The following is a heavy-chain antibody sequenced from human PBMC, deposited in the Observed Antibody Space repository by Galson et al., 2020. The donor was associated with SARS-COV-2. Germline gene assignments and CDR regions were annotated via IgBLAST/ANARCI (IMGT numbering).Heavy chain of an antibody. J-gene: IGHJ4*02. D-gene: IGHD3-22*01. Sequence: ASVKVSCKASGYTFTGYYMHWVRQAPGQGLEWMGWINPNSGGTSYTQKFQGRVTMTRDTSISTAYMELSSLRSDDTAVYYCATQARDSGGYYYFDYWGQGALVTVSS. CDR3: ATQARDSGGYYYFDY. CDR2: INPNSGGT. CDR1: GYTFTGYY. V-gene: IGHV1-2*02.